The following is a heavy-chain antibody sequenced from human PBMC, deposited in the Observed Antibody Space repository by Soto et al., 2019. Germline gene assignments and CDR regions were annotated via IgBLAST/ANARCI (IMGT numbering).Heavy chain of an antibody. J-gene: IGHJ6*02. CDR1: GGSISSYY. V-gene: IGHV4-59*01. CDR2: IYYSGST. D-gene: IGHD1-26*01. Sequence: SETLSLTCTVSGGSISSYYWSWIRQPPGKGLEWIGYIYYSGSTNYNPSLKSRVTISVDTSKNQFSLKLSSVTAADTAVYYCTLVIHNFLLGYYGMDVWGQGTTVTVSS. CDR3: TLVIHNFLLGYYGMDV.